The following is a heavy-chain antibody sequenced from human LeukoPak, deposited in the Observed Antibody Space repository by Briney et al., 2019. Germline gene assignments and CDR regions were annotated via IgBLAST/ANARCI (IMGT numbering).Heavy chain of an antibody. CDR2: XSYDGSNK. Sequence: PGGSLRLSCAASGFTFSSYGMHWVRQAPGKGLXXXXXXSYDGSNKYYADSVKGRFTISRDNSKNTLYLQMNSLRAEDTAVYYCAKTKGYSYGYYFDYWGQGTLVTVSS. D-gene: IGHD5-18*01. CDR1: GFTFSSYG. J-gene: IGHJ4*02. V-gene: IGHV3-30*18. CDR3: AKTKGYSYGYYFDY.